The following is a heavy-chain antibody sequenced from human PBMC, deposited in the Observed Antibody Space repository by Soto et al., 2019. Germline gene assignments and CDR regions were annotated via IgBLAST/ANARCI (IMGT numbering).Heavy chain of an antibody. CDR1: GGSISSGGYS. CDR3: ARVPDY. V-gene: IGHV4-30-2*01. J-gene: IGHJ4*02. CDR2: IYHSANT. Sequence: QLQLQESGSGLVKPSQTLSLTCAVSGGSISSGGYSWGWIRQPPGKGLEWIGYIYHSANTYYNPSPKSRVTISVDRSKTQFSLKLSSVTAVDTAVSYCARVPDYWGQGTLVTVSS.